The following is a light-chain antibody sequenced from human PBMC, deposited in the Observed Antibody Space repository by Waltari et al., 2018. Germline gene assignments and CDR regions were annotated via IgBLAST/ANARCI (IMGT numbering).Light chain of an antibody. CDR1: QDISNY. J-gene: IGKJ2*01. CDR3: QQYDHLPV. CDR2: DAS. Sequence: DIQMTQSPSSLSASVGDRVTITCQASQDISNYLNWYQQKPGKAPKLLIYDASNLETGVPSRFSGSGSGTDFTFTISSLQPEDIATYYCQQYDHLPVFVQGTKLEIK. V-gene: IGKV1-33*01.